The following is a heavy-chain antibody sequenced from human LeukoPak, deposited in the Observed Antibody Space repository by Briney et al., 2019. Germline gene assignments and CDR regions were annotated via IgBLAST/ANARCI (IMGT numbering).Heavy chain of an antibody. V-gene: IGHV5-51*01. CDR2: IYPGDSDT. D-gene: IGHD5-18*01. Sequence: GESLKISCKGSGYSFTSYWIGWVRKMPGKGLEWMGIIYPGDSDTRYSPSFQGQVTISADKSISTAYLQWSSLKASDTAMYYCARRSVDTAMENDAFDIWGQGTMVTVSS. CDR1: GYSFTSYW. CDR3: ARRSVDTAMENDAFDI. J-gene: IGHJ3*02.